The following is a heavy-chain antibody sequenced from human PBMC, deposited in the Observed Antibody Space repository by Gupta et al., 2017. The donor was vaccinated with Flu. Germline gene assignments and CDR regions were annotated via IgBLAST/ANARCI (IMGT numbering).Heavy chain of an antibody. J-gene: IGHJ4*02. CDR1: GFPFSNTW. Sequence: EVQLVESGGGFVESGGSLRLSCAASGFPFSNTWMIWVRQAPGKGLEWVGRIKSKKDGETTDYAAPVKGRFTISRDDSKNTLYLQMNSLKIEDTAVYYCTTGAPSSGGLYDNWGQGTLVTVSS. CDR2: IKSKKDGETT. CDR3: TTGAPSSGGLYDN. D-gene: IGHD6-19*01. V-gene: IGHV3-15*01.